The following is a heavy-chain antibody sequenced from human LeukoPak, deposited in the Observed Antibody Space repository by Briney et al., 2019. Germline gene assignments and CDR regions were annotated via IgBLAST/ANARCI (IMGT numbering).Heavy chain of an antibody. J-gene: IGHJ4*02. D-gene: IGHD3-16*01. V-gene: IGHV1-69*04. CDR2: IIPILGIA. Sequence: ASLKVSCKASGGTFISYAISWVRQAPGQGLEWMGRIIPILGIANYAQKFQGRVTITADKSTSTAYMELSSLRSEDTAVYYCARHALIGGNNFDYWGQGTLVTVSS. CDR1: GGTFISYA. CDR3: ARHALIGGNNFDY.